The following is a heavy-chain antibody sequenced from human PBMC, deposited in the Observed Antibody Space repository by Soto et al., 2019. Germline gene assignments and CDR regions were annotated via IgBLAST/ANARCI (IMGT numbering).Heavy chain of an antibody. V-gene: IGHV3-7*05. CDR3: VGGGGWLPDY. D-gene: IGHD6-19*01. CDR1: GITFSPYW. J-gene: IGHJ4*02. Sequence: EVQLVESGGGLVQPGGSLRLSCAVSGITFSPYWMNWVRQTPGKGLAWVAIIDQDGTEKIYVDSVKGRFTISRDNAKNSLYPQINSLRVEDTAVYYCVGGGGWLPDYWGQGTLVTVYS. CDR2: IDQDGTEK.